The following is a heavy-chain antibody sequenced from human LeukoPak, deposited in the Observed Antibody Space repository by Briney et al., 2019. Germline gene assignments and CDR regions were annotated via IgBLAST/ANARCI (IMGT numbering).Heavy chain of an antibody. D-gene: IGHD6-6*01. CDR3: ARASSALRDYYYYGMDV. V-gene: IGHV3-53*04. CDR1: GFTVSSNY. J-gene: IGHJ6*02. CDR2: IYSGGST. Sequence: GGSLGLSCAASGFTVSSNYMSWVRQAPGKGLEWVSVIYSGGSTYYADSVKGRFTISRHNSKNTLYLQMNSLRAEDTAVYYCARASSALRDYYYYGMDVWGQGTTVTVSS.